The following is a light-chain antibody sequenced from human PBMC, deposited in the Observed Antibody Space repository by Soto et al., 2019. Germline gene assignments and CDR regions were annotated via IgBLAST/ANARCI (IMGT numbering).Light chain of an antibody. CDR3: QQYGSSPPWM. V-gene: IGKV3-20*01. Sequence: EIVLTQSPGTLSLSPGERATLSCRASQSVSSSYLAWYQQKPGQAPRLLIYGASSRATGIPDRFSGSGSGTDFTLTISRLEPEDFAVYYCQQYGSSPPWMFGHGTKVEIK. J-gene: IGKJ1*01. CDR2: GAS. CDR1: QSVSSSY.